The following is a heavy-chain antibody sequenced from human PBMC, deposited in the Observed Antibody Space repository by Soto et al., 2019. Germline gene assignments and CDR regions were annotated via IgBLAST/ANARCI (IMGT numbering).Heavy chain of an antibody. V-gene: IGHV3-30*04. Sequence: PRLSCAGSGFIFKNYALNWVRQAPGKGLEWVASITRDGYNKYYADSVKGRFTISRDNSRDTLSLQMTALTIEDSSVYYCTKSSGGSSSVGMDYWGQGTRVTVSS. J-gene: IGHJ4*02. CDR3: TKSSGGSSSVGMDY. D-gene: IGHD6-6*01. CDR1: GFIFKNYA. CDR2: ITRDGYNK.